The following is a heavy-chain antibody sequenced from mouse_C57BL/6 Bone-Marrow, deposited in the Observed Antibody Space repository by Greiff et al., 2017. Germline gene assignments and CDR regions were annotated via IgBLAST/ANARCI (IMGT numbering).Heavy chain of an antibody. V-gene: IGHV1-81*01. CDR3: ARSGLLFAY. J-gene: IGHJ3*01. CDR1: GYTFTSYG. D-gene: IGHD3-3*01. Sequence: QVQLQQSGAELARPGASVKLSCKASGYTFTSYGISWVKQRTGQGLEWIGEIYPRSGNTYYNEKFKGKATLTADKSSSTAYMELRSLTSEDSAVYFYARSGLLFAYWGQEPLVTVSA. CDR2: IYPRSGNT.